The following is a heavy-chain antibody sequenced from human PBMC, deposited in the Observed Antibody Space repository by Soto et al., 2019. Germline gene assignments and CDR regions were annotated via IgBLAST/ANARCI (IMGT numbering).Heavy chain of an antibody. CDR2: ISWNSGNL. CDR1: GFTFDDYA. V-gene: IGHV3-9*01. CDR3: AKGASTTVFAFNDY. D-gene: IGHD4-17*01. J-gene: IGHJ4*02. Sequence: EVQLVESGGGLLQPGRSLRLSCVASGFTFDDYAMHWVRQGPGKGLEWVSSISWNSGNLDYADSVKGRFTISRDNAKNSLYLQMNSLRGEDTALYYCAKGASTTVFAFNDYWGQGTLVTVSS.